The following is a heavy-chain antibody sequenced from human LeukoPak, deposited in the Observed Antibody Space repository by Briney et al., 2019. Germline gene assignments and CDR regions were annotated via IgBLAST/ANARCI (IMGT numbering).Heavy chain of an antibody. D-gene: IGHD3-22*01. J-gene: IGHJ4*02. V-gene: IGHV3-21*01. CDR2: ISVRSNYI. CDR3: VRLRRNSDRSDFFYYYDH. CDR1: GYTFSSYS. Sequence: PGGSLRLSCLASGYTFSSYSINWVRQAPGKGLEWVSSISVRSNYIYYADSVRGRFRISRDDARDLLYLQMNSLRAEDTAVYYCVRLRRNSDRSDFFYYYDHWGQGTLVTVSS.